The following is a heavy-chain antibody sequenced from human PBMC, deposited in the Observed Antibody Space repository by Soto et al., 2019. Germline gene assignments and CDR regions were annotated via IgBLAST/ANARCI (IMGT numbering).Heavy chain of an antibody. CDR1: GFTFSSYA. D-gene: IGHD1-26*01. CDR2: ISYDGSNK. V-gene: IGHV3-30-3*01. Sequence: QPGGSLRLSCAASGFTFSSYAMHWVRQAPGKGLEWVAVISYDGSNKYYADSVKGRFTISRDNSKNTLYLQMNSLRAEDTAVYYCGRGLGVGAIPRIDYYYGMDVWGQGTTVTVSS. CDR3: GRGLGVGAIPRIDYYYGMDV. J-gene: IGHJ6*02.